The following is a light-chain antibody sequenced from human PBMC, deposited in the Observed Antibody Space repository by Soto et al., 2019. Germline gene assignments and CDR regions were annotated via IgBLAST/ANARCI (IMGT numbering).Light chain of an antibody. V-gene: IGKV3-15*01. CDR3: QQYNHWWT. CDR1: QSVSNN. CDR2: GAS. Sequence: EIVMTQSPATLSVSPGERATLSCRASQSVSNNLAWYQKKPGQAPRLLIYGASTRATGIPARFSGSGSGTEFTLTISSMQSEDFACYYCQQYNHWWTFGQGTRVDIK. J-gene: IGKJ1*01.